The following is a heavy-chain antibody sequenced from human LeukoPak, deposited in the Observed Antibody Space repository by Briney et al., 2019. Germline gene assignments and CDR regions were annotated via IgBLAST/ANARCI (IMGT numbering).Heavy chain of an antibody. CDR2: INPNSGGT. CDR1: GYTFTGYY. Sequence: ASVKVCCKASGYTFTGYYMHWVRQAPGQGLEWMGWINPNSGGTNYAQKFQGRVTMTRDTSISTAYMELSRLRSDDTAVYYCARGYCSSTSCYAVDYWGQGTLVTVSS. V-gene: IGHV1-2*02. J-gene: IGHJ4*02. D-gene: IGHD2-2*01. CDR3: ARGYCSSTSCYAVDY.